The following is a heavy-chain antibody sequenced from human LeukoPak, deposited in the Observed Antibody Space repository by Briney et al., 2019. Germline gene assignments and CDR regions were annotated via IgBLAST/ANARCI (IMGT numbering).Heavy chain of an antibody. CDR1: GFTFSSYG. D-gene: IGHD2-21*01. V-gene: IGHV3-30*02. Sequence: PGGSLRLFCAASGFTFSSYGMHWVRQAPGKGLEWVAFIRYDGSNKYYADSVKGRFTISRDNSKNTLYLQMNSLRAEDTAVYYCAKELDAIHTHYYYYYMDVWGKGTTVTVSS. CDR3: AKELDAIHTHYYYYYMDV. CDR2: IRYDGSNK. J-gene: IGHJ6*03.